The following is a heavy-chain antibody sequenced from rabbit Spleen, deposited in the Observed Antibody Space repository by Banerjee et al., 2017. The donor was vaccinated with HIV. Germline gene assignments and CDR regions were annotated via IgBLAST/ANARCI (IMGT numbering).Heavy chain of an antibody. J-gene: IGHJ4*01. CDR1: GFFVSSSDY. CDR3: AKDLDGVVTWNFNL. D-gene: IGHD2-1*01. CDR2: IAGGSSGFA. V-gene: IGHV1S40*01. Sequence: QSLEEAGGDRVKPGASLILISTAAGFFVSSSDYMWWWRHAPGKGMEWVSCIAGGSSGFANSATWAKDRFTTSKTSWTTMPLPMTTLTAAGAAAHFCAKDLDGVVTWNFNLWGPGTLVTVS.